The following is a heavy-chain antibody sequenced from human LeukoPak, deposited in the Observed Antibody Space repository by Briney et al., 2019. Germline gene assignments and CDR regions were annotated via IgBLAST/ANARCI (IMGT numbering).Heavy chain of an antibody. Sequence: GGSLRLSCTASGFAFSSYAMSWVRQALGVGLEWVSAIDGGGGRTWHADSVRGRFTISRDNSKNSLFMQMNSPRAEDTAVYYCAKDFYDSSGSRYDYWGQGTLVTVSS. V-gene: IGHV3-23*01. CDR2: IDGGGGRT. CDR1: GFAFSSYA. J-gene: IGHJ4*02. D-gene: IGHD3-22*01. CDR3: AKDFYDSSGSRYDY.